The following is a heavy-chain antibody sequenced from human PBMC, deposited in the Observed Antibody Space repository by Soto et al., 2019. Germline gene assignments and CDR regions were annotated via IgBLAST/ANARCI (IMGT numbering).Heavy chain of an antibody. D-gene: IGHD5-12*01. CDR2: IYHSGRT. J-gene: IGHJ4*02. Sequence: PSETVSLTCAVSGGSISSSNWWSWVRQPPGKGLEWIGEIYHSGRTNYNPSLKSRVTISVDKSKNQFSLKLSSVTAADTAVYYCARVRGDGYNYIFDDWRQGNLVXV. CDR3: ARVRGDGYNYIFDD. V-gene: IGHV4-4*02. CDR1: GGSISSSNW.